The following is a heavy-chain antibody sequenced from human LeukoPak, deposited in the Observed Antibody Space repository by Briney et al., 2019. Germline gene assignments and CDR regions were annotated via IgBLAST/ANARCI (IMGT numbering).Heavy chain of an antibody. V-gene: IGHV1-69*06. Sequence: SVKVSCKTSGDTLNNYAINWVRQAPGQGPEWMGRIVPIFNAAAYAPKFQGRLTITADISTSTVYMELRSLTSEDTAVYYCARGPYTSGGSGFYYYYMDVWGKGTIVTVSS. CDR2: IVPIFNAA. D-gene: IGHD6-25*01. CDR3: ARGPYTSGGSGFYYYYMDV. J-gene: IGHJ6*03. CDR1: GDTLNNYA.